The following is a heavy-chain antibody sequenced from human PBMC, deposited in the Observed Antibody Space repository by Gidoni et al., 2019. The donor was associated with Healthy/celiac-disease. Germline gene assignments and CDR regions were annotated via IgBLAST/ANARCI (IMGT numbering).Heavy chain of an antibody. V-gene: IGHV4-39*01. CDR2: IYYSGST. CDR3: ARHILWFGELCAFDI. J-gene: IGHJ3*02. CDR1: GGSSSSSRYY. Sequence: QLQLQESCPGLVKPSETLSLTCTVSGGSSSSSRYYWGWIRQPPGKGLEWIGSIYYSGSTYYNPSLKSRVTISVDTSKNQFSLKLSSVTAADTAVYYCARHILWFGELCAFDIWGQGTMVTVSS. D-gene: IGHD3-10*01.